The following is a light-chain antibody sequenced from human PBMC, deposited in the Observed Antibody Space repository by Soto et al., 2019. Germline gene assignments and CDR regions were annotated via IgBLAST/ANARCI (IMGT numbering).Light chain of an antibody. CDR3: QQYDSSPRT. Sequence: EIVLTQSPGTLSLSPGERATLSCRVSQSFTSTSLAWYQQKPGQAPRLLISGASRRAAGIPDRFSGSGSGTDFTLTISRLESEDIAVYYCQQYDSSPRTFGQGTRVEIK. CDR1: QSFTSTS. CDR2: GAS. V-gene: IGKV3-20*01. J-gene: IGKJ1*01.